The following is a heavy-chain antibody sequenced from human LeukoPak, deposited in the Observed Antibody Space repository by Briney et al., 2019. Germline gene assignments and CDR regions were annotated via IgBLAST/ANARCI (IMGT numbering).Heavy chain of an antibody. Sequence: PETLSLTCTVSGGSISSYYWSWIRQPPGKGLEWIGYIYYSGSTNYNPSLKSRVTISVDTSKNQFSLKLSSVTAADTAVYYCAREVRDILTGYYLLDYWGQGTLVTVSS. V-gene: IGHV4-59*01. CDR1: GGSISSYY. CDR3: AREVRDILTGYYLLDY. CDR2: IYYSGST. D-gene: IGHD3-9*01. J-gene: IGHJ4*02.